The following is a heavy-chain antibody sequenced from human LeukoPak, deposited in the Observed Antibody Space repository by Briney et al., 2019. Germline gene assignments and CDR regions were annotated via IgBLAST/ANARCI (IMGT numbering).Heavy chain of an antibody. D-gene: IGHD3-22*01. CDR3: ASFDRSGYYTSNDY. CDR1: GGSISSGGYY. CDR2: IYYSGST. V-gene: IGHV4-31*03. Sequence: SQTLSLTCTVSGGSISSGGYYWSWIRQHPGEGLEWIGYIYYSGSTYYNPSLKSRVTTSVDTSKNQFSLKLSSVTAADTAVYYCASFDRSGYYTSNDYWGQGTLVTVSS. J-gene: IGHJ4*02.